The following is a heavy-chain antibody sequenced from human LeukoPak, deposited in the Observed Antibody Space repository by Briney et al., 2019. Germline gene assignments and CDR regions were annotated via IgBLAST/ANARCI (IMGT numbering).Heavy chain of an antibody. V-gene: IGHV3-74*01. CDR1: GFTVRRYF. CDR2: LNSDGSST. J-gene: IGHJ4*02. D-gene: IGHD3-22*01. CDR3: VRDWGYDSSGYWQKYFDT. Sequence: GWSLSLSCAASGFTVRRYFLLWVRQARGKGPVCVSRLNSDGSSTTYADSVKGRFTISRDNAKNTLYLQMNSLRAEDTAVYYCVRDWGYDSSGYWQKYFDTWGQGTLVTVSS.